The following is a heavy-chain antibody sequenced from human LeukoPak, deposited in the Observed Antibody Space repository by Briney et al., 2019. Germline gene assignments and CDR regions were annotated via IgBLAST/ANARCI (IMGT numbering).Heavy chain of an antibody. CDR1: GGSIRSYY. D-gene: IGHD6-13*01. Sequence: PSETLPLTCTVSGGSIRSYYWNWTRQPPGKGLEWIGSFHHSGNTHYNPSLKSRVTISVDTSNNQFSLRLSSVTAADTAVYYCARSGSTTWHNFDYWGQGTLVTVSS. V-gene: IGHV4-59*13. CDR2: FHHSGNT. CDR3: ARSGSTTWHNFDY. J-gene: IGHJ4*02.